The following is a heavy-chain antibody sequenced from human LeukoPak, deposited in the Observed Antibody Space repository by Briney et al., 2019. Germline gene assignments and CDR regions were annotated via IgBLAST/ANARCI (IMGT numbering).Heavy chain of an antibody. CDR1: GFTFSSYG. CDR3: ASFLSADTAMATDY. CDR2: IQYDGSHK. J-gene: IGHJ4*02. V-gene: IGHV3-30*02. Sequence: GGALRLSCAASGFTFSSYGMHGVRQAPGKGLEGVAFIQYDGSHKYYADSVKGRFTIPRDNSKNTLFLQMNSLRAEDTAVYYCASFLSADTAMATDYWGQGTLVTVSS. D-gene: IGHD5-18*01.